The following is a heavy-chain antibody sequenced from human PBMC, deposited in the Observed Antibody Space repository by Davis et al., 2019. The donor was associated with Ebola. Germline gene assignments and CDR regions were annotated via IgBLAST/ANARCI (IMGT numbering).Heavy chain of an antibody. Sequence: PGGSLRLSCAASGFTFSSYWMSWVRQAPGKGLEWVANIKQDGSEKYYVDSVKGRFTISRDNAKNSLYLQMNSLRAEDTAVYYCASFGSGWTDAFDIWGQGTMVTVSS. CDR3: ASFGSGWTDAFDI. CDR2: IKQDGSEK. CDR1: GFTFSSYW. D-gene: IGHD6-19*01. V-gene: IGHV3-7*03. J-gene: IGHJ3*02.